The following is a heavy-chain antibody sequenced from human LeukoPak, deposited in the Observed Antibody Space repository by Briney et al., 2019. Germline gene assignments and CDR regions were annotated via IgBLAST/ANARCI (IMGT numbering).Heavy chain of an antibody. V-gene: IGHV1-2*04. CDR2: INPNSGGT. Sequence: GASVKVSCKASGYTFTGYYMHWVRQAPGQGLEWMGWINPNSGGTNYAQKFQGWVTMTRDTSISTAYMELSRLRSDDTAVYYCARERPLITMIVVANDAFDIWGQGTMVTVSS. CDR3: ARERPLITMIVVANDAFDI. CDR1: GYTFTGYY. D-gene: IGHD3-22*01. J-gene: IGHJ3*02.